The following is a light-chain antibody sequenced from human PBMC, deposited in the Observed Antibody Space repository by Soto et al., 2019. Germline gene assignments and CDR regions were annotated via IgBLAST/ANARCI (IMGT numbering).Light chain of an antibody. J-gene: IGKJ4*01. Sequence: DIQVTQSPSSLSASVGDRVTITCRSIQTISNYLNWYQQKPGKAPKLLIYAASSLQSGVPSRFSGSGSGTDFTLTISSLQPEDFATYYCQQSYSSPSGLTFGGGTKVDIK. CDR2: AAS. CDR1: QTISNY. CDR3: QQSYSSPSGLT. V-gene: IGKV1-39*01.